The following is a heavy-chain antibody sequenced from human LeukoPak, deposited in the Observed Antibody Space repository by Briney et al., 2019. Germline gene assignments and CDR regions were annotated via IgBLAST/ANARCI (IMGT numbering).Heavy chain of an antibody. Sequence: GMSLRLSCAASGVTLSPYGMHWVRQAPGKGLEWVAVISYEGGTQHYADSVEGRFTISRDNSKNTLYLQMNSLRAEDTAVYYCARDDRLGIDYWGQGTLVTVSS. CDR2: ISYEGGTQ. V-gene: IGHV3-30*03. J-gene: IGHJ4*02. CDR1: GVTLSPYG. D-gene: IGHD7-27*01. CDR3: ARDDRLGIDY.